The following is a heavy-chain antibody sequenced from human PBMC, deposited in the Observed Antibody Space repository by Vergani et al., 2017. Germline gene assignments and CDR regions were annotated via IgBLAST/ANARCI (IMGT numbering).Heavy chain of an antibody. CDR2: IYYSGST. Sequence: QVQLQESGPGLVKPSQTLSLTCTVSGGSISSYYWSWIRQPPGKGLEWIGSIYYSGSTYYNPSLKSRVTISVDTSKNQFSLKLSSVTAADTAVYYCARPGTAAGMDYFDYWGQGTLVTVSS. D-gene: IGHD6-13*01. CDR1: GGSISSYY. V-gene: IGHV4-39*01. J-gene: IGHJ4*02. CDR3: ARPGTAAGMDYFDY.